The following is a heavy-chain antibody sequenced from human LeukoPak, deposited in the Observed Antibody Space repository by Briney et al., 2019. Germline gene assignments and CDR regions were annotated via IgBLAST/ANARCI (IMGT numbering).Heavy chain of an antibody. CDR2: ITSDGSST. J-gene: IGHJ4*02. V-gene: IGHV3-74*01. Sequence: GGSLRLSCAASGFTFSGYWMHWVRQAPGKGLGWVSRITSDGSSTRYADSVKGRFTISRDNAKNTLYLQMNSLRAEDTAVYYCAREYSTSWALTYWGQGTLVTVSS. CDR3: AREYSTSWALTY. CDR1: GFTFSGYW. D-gene: IGHD2-2*01.